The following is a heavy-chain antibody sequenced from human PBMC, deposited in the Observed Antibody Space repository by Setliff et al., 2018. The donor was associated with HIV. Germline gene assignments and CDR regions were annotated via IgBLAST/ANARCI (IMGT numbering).Heavy chain of an antibody. CDR1: GGSISSSSYC. J-gene: IGHJ4*02. Sequence: SETLSLTCTVSGGSISSSSYCWGWIRQPPGKGLEWLATVYHSGSTYYNPSLKSRVTISIDTSKNQFSLRLSSVTAAGTAVYFCARGTAPRRGTNYGGNYPLDYWGQGTLVTVSS. CDR2: VYHSGST. V-gene: IGHV4-39*07. CDR3: ARGTAPRRGTNYGGNYPLDY. D-gene: IGHD4-17*01.